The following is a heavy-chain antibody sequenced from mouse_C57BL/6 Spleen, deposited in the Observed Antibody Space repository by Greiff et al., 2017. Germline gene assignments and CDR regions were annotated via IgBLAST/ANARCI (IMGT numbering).Heavy chain of an antibody. CDR2: ISYDGSN. CDR3: ARGLRRFDY. J-gene: IGHJ2*01. D-gene: IGHD2-4*01. CDR1: GYSITSGYY. Sequence: EVQLQQSGPGLVKPSQSLSLTCSVTGYSITSGYYWNWIRQFPGNKLEWLGYISYDGSNNYNPSLKNRISITRDTSKDQFFLRLNSVTTEDTATYYSARGLRRFDYWGQGTTLTVSS. V-gene: IGHV3-6*01.